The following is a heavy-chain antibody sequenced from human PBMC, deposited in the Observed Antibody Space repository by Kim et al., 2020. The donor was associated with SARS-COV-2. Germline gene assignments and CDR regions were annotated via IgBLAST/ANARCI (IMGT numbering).Heavy chain of an antibody. CDR3: ARESEPDSSSWYADGFDY. V-gene: IGHV1-18*01. CDR1: GYTFTSYG. D-gene: IGHD6-13*01. CDR2: ISAYNGNT. J-gene: IGHJ4*02. Sequence: ASVKVSCKASGYTFTSYGISWVRQAPGQGLEWMGWISAYNGNTNYAQKLQGRVTMTTDTSTSTAYMELRSLRSDDTAVYYCARESEPDSSSWYADGFDYWGQGTLVTVSS.